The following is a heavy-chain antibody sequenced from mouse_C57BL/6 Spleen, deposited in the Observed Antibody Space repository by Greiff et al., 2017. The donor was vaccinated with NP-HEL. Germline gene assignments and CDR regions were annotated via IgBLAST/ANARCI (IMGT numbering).Heavy chain of an antibody. CDR1: GYAFSSSW. J-gene: IGHJ2*01. D-gene: IGHD2-5*01. CDR3: ARLAYYSNPYYFDY. Sequence: QVQLKQSGPELVKPGASVKISCKASGYAFSSSWMNWVKQRPGKGLEWIGRIYPGDGDTNYNGKFKGKATLTADKSSSTAYMQLSSLTSEDSAVYFCARLAYYSNPYYFDYWGQGTTLTVSS. CDR2: IYPGDGDT. V-gene: IGHV1-82*01.